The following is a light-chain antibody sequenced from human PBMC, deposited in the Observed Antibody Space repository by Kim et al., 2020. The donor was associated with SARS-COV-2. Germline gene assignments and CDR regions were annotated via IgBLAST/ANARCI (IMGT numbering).Light chain of an antibody. J-gene: IGKJ4*01. CDR1: QDISTW. V-gene: IGKV1-12*01. CDR2: AAS. Sequence: AAVGDRVTITCRASQDISTWVAWYQHKPGRAPKLLIYAASTLQSGVPSRFSGSGSGTAFTLIISNLQPEDFATYYCQQAHSSPLAFAGGTKVDIK. CDR3: QQAHSSPLA.